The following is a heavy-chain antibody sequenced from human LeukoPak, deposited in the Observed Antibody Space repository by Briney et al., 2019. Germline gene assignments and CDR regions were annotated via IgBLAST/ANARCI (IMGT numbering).Heavy chain of an antibody. Sequence: ASVKVSCKASGYTFTGYYMHWVRQAPGQGLERMGWINPNSGGTNYAQKFQGRVTMTRDTSISTAYMELSRLRSDDTAVYYCARGHCSSTSCYGPKNFDYWGQGTLVTVSS. V-gene: IGHV1-2*02. CDR2: INPNSGGT. CDR1: GYTFTGYY. J-gene: IGHJ4*02. D-gene: IGHD2-2*01. CDR3: ARGHCSSTSCYGPKNFDY.